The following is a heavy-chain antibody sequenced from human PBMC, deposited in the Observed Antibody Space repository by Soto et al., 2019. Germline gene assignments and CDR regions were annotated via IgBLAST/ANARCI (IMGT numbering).Heavy chain of an antibody. J-gene: IGHJ6*02. CDR3: ARDRLGYSSSSDSMYYYYYGMDV. D-gene: IGHD6-6*01. CDR2: IYYSGST. V-gene: IGHV4-59*01. CDR1: GGSISSYY. Sequence: PSETLSLTCTVSGGSISSYYWSWIRQPPGKGLEWIGYIYYSGSTNYNPSLKSRVTISVDTSKNQFSLKLSSVTAADTAVYYCARDRLGYSSSSDSMYYYYYGMDVWGQGTTVTVSS.